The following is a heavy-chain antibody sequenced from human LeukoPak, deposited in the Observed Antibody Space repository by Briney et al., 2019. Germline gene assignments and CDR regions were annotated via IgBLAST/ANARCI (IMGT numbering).Heavy chain of an antibody. Sequence: SVKVSCKASGGTFSSYAISWVRQAPGQGLEWMGRIIPILGIANYAQKFQGRVTITADKSTSTAYMELSSLRSEDTAVYYCARGTPTLFGELLYWGQGTLVTVSS. CDR2: IIPILGIA. D-gene: IGHD3-10*01. CDR3: ARGTPTLFGELLY. J-gene: IGHJ4*02. V-gene: IGHV1-69*04. CDR1: GGTFSSYA.